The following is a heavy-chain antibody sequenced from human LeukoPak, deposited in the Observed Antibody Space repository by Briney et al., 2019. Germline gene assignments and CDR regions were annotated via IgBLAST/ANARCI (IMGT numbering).Heavy chain of an antibody. Sequence: SETLSLTCTVSGGSISSGGYYWSWIRQHPGKGLEWIGYIYYSGSTYYNPSLKSRVTISVDTSKNQFSLKLSSVTAADTAVYYCARDALYTAMGDPYYYYGMDVWGQGTTVTVSS. CDR1: GGSISSGGYY. CDR2: IYYSGST. CDR3: ARDALYTAMGDPYYYYGMDV. D-gene: IGHD5-18*01. V-gene: IGHV4-31*03. J-gene: IGHJ6*02.